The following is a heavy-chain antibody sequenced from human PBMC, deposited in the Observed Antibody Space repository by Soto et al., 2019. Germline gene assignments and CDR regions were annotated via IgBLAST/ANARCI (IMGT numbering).Heavy chain of an antibody. D-gene: IGHD7-27*01. CDR1: GDSASSNSAA. J-gene: IGHJ6*02. V-gene: IGHV6-1*01. CDR3: ARDGDHYVMDV. Sequence: PSQTLPLTCYISGDSASSNSAAWNWIRSSPSRGLEWLGRTYYRSKWYNDYAISVTSRITINPDTSKNQFSLQLNSVTPEDTAVYYCARDGDHYVMDVWGQRTTVTVSS. CDR2: TYYRSKWYN.